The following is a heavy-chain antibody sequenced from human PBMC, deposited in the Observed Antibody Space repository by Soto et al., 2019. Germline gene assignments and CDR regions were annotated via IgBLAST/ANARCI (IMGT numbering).Heavy chain of an antibody. CDR1: GGSISSGGYS. Sequence: SETLSLTCAVSGGSISSGGYSWSWLRQPPGKGLEWIGYIYYSGSTNYNPSLRSRVTISVDTSKNQFSLKLSSVTAADTAVYYCARGLRYFDWISDSWGQGTLVTVSS. CDR2: IYYSGST. D-gene: IGHD3-9*01. CDR3: ARGLRYFDWISDS. J-gene: IGHJ4*02. V-gene: IGHV4-61*08.